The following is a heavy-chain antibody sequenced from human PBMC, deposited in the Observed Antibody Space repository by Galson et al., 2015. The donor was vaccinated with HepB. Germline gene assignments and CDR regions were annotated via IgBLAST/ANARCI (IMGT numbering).Heavy chain of an antibody. CDR1: GLTFSNYA. CDR2: ISYDGSNK. Sequence: SLRLSCAASGLTFSNYAMHWVRQAPGKGLEWVAVISYDGSNKYYADPVKGRFTISRDNSKNTLYLQMNSLRAEDTAIYYCTKRGGRDANNYDGSWGQGTLVTVSS. V-gene: IGHV3-30-3*02. CDR3: TKRGGRDANNYDGS. J-gene: IGHJ5*02. D-gene: IGHD5-24*01.